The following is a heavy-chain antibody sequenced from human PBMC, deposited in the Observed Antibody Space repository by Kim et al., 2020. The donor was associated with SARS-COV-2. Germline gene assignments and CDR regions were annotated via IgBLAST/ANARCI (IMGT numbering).Heavy chain of an antibody. V-gene: IGHV3-53*01. CDR1: GFTVSSNY. D-gene: IGHD3-3*01. CDR3: ATQRPTIFAPI. CDR2: IYSGGST. J-gene: IGHJ3*02. Sequence: GGSLRLSCAASGFTVSSNYMSWVRQAPGKGLEWVSVIYSGGSTYYADSVKGRFTISRDNSKNPLYLQMNSLRAEDTAVYYCATQRPTIFAPIWGQGTMVTVSS.